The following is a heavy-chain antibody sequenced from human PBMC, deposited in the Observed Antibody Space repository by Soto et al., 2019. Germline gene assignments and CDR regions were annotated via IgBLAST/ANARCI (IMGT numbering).Heavy chain of an antibody. CDR1: GFTFSSYA. D-gene: IGHD1-26*01. V-gene: IGHV3-23*01. J-gene: IGHJ4*02. CDR3: AKGKGLPTTSIDY. CDR2: ISGSGGST. Sequence: GSLRLSCAASGFTFSSYAMSWVRQAPGKGLEWVSVISGSGGSTYYADSVKGRFTISRDNSKNTLYLQMNSLRAEDTAVFYCAKGKGLPTTSIDYWGQGTLVTVSS.